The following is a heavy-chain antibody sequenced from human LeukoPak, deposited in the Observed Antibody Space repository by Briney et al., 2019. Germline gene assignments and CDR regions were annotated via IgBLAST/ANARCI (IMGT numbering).Heavy chain of an antibody. CDR3: ARDQEGFDY. Sequence: ASVRVSCKASGYTFTSNYIHWVRQAPGQGLEWMGMIYPRDGSTSYAQKFQGRVTVTRDTSTSTIHMELSGLRSEDTAVYYCARDQEGFDYWGQGTLVTVSS. J-gene: IGHJ4*02. V-gene: IGHV1-46*01. CDR1: GYTFTSNY. CDR2: IYPRDGST.